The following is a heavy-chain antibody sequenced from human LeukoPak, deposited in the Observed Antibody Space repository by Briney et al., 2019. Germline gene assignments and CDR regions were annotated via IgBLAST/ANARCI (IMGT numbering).Heavy chain of an antibody. CDR2: ISGSGETT. V-gene: IGHV3-23*01. J-gene: IGHJ4*02. D-gene: IGHD3-16*01. CDR3: AKWSVWGNYYLDY. CDR1: GFTFSNFA. Sequence: GGSLRVSCAASGFTFSNFAMTWVHQAPGKGLEWLSSISGSGETTYYADSVKGRFIISRDKSKNILYLQMNSLRAEDTAVYYCAKWSVWGNYYLDYWGQGTLVTVSS.